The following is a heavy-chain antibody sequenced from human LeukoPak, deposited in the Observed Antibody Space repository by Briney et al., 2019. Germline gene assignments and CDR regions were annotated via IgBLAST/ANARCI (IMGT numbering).Heavy chain of an antibody. V-gene: IGHV3-33*01. CDR2: IWYDGSNK. CDR1: GFTFSSHG. Sequence: GGSLRLSCAASGFTFSSHGMHWVRQAPGKGLEWVAAIWYDGSNKYYADSVKGRFTISRDNSKNTLYLQMNGLRAADTAVYYCARGGRVRGDDAYAVWGQGTMVTVSS. J-gene: IGHJ3*01. D-gene: IGHD2-21*02. CDR3: ARGGRVRGDDAYAV.